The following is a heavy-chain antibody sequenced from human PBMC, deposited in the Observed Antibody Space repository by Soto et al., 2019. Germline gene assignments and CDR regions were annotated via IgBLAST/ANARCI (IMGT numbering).Heavy chain of an antibody. CDR3: AGSTVTTSYFDY. V-gene: IGHV4-30-2*01. J-gene: IGHJ4*02. Sequence: SETLSLTCAVSGGSISSGGYSWSWIRQPPGKGLEWIGYIYHSGSTYYNPSLKSRVTISVDRSKNQFSLKLSSVTAADTAVYYCAGSTVTTSYFDYWGQGTLVTVSS. CDR1: GGSISSGGYS. CDR2: IYHSGST. D-gene: IGHD4-17*01.